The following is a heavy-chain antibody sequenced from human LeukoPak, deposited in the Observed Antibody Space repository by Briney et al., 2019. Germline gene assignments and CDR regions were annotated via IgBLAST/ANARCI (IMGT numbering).Heavy chain of an antibody. CDR3: ARAAWDELRFTLSLPYYYYGMDV. J-gene: IGHJ6*02. D-gene: IGHD3-10*01. CDR1: GFTFSSYA. V-gene: IGHV3-23*01. Sequence: PGGSLRLSCAASGFTFSSYAMSWVRQAPGKGLEWVSAISGSGGSTYYADSVTGRFTISRDNSKNTLYLQMNSLRAEDTAVYYCARAAWDELRFTLSLPYYYYGMDVWGQGTTVTVSS. CDR2: ISGSGGST.